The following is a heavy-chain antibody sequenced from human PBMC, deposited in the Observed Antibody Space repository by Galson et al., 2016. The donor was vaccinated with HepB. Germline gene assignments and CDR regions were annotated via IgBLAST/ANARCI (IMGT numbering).Heavy chain of an antibody. V-gene: IGHV1-18*04. J-gene: IGHJ4*02. Sequence: SVKVSCKASGYRFPTYGISWVRQAPGQGLEWLGWISANSGNTRYAEKFQDRVTMTRDTSASSVYMDLRSLRSDDTAVYYCARDVQYRFDYWGKGSLVTVAS. D-gene: IGHD1-1*01. CDR3: ARDVQYRFDY. CDR2: ISANSGNT. CDR1: GYRFPTYG.